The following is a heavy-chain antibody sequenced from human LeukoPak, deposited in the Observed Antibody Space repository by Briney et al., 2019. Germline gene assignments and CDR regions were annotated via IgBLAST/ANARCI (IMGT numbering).Heavy chain of an antibody. J-gene: IGHJ4*02. CDR1: GGSISSRNW. CDR3: ARALVVIKGASYFDY. D-gene: IGHD3-22*01. CDR2: IYHSGST. V-gene: IGHV4-4*02. Sequence: SGTLSLTCAVSGGSISSRNWWSWVRQPPGKGLEWIGEIYHSGSTNYNPSLKSRVTISVDKSKNQFSLKLSSVTAADTAVYYCARALVVIKGASYFDYWGQGTLVTVSS.